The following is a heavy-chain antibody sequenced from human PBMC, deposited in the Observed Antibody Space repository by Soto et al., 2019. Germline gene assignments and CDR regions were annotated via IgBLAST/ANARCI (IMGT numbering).Heavy chain of an antibody. Sequence: QVQLLESGGGVVQPGRSLRLSCVGSGFTFSSYCIHWVRQAPGKGLEWVAAVSYDGSGTYYADSVKGRFTISRDNSKNTLNLQMNNLGVEVTAVYHCARDAEAYVNVMGTSRSGYYYHGLDVWGPGTTVFVSS. CDR2: VSYDGSGT. J-gene: IGHJ6*02. CDR1: GFTFSSYC. V-gene: IGHV3-30*03. D-gene: IGHD1-1*01. CDR3: ARDAEAYVNVMGTSRSGYYYHGLDV.